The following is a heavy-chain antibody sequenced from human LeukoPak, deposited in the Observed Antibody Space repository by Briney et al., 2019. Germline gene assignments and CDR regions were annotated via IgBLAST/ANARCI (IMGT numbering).Heavy chain of an antibody. CDR1: GFTFSRYW. Sequence: GGSLRLSCAASGFTFSRYWMHWVRQAPGKGLVWVSRFNSDGISTSYADSVKGRFTISRDNAKNMLYLQMNSLRAEDTAMYYCARGRYYLDSWGQGTLVTVSS. CDR3: ARGRYYLDS. J-gene: IGHJ4*02. V-gene: IGHV3-74*01. CDR2: FNSDGIST.